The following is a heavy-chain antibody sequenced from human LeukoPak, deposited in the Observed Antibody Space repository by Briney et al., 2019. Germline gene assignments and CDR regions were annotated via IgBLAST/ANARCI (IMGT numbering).Heavy chain of an antibody. D-gene: IGHD5-12*01. CDR2: IIPIFGTA. J-gene: IGHJ6*02. V-gene: IGHV1-69*13. CDR3: ARRYSGYDQPNPYYYGMDV. Sequence: ASVKVSCKASGYTFTSYAISWVRQAPGQGLEWMGGIIPIFGTANYAQKFQGRVTITADESTSTAYMELSSLRSEDTAVYYCARRYSGYDQPNPYYYGMDVWGQGTTVTVSS. CDR1: GYTFTSYA.